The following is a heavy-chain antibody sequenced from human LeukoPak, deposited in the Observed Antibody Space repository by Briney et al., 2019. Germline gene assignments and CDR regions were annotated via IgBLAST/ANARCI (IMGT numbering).Heavy chain of an antibody. CDR1: GGSFSGYY. CDR3: ARNSYYFDY. Sequence: SETLSLTCAVYGGSFSGYYWSWIRQPPGKGLEWIGEINHSGSTNYNPSLKSRVTISVDTSKNQFSLKLSSVTAADTAVYYCARNSYYFDYWGQGTLVTVSS. CDR2: INHSGST. D-gene: IGHD4-23*01. V-gene: IGHV4-34*01. J-gene: IGHJ4*02.